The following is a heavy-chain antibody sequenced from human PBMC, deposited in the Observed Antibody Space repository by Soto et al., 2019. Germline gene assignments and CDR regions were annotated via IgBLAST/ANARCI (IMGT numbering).Heavy chain of an antibody. CDR2: IYCSGST. Sequence: SETLSLTCTVSGGSISSGDYYWSWIRQPPGKGLEWIGYIYCSGSTYYNPSLKSRVTISVDTSKNQFSLKLSSVTAADTAVYYCARDNRIAAAGIVYWGQGTLVTVSS. V-gene: IGHV4-30-4*01. CDR1: GGSISSGDYY. J-gene: IGHJ4*02. D-gene: IGHD6-13*01. CDR3: ARDNRIAAAGIVY.